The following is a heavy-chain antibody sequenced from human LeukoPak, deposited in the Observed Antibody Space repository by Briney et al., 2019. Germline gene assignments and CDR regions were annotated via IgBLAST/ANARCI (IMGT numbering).Heavy chain of an antibody. CDR2: ISSSSSYI. Sequence: WGSLGLSCAASGFTFSSYSMNWVRQAPGKGLEWVSSISSSSSYIYYADSVKGRFTISRDNAKNSLYLQMNSLRAEDTAVYYCASALAGYCSGGSCYLARWGQGTLVTVSS. J-gene: IGHJ4*02. V-gene: IGHV3-21*01. CDR1: GFTFSSYS. D-gene: IGHD2-15*01. CDR3: ASALAGYCSGGSCYLAR.